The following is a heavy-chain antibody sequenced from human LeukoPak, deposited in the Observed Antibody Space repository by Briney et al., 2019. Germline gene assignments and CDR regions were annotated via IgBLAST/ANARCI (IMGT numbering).Heavy chain of an antibody. CDR1: GGSISSFY. V-gene: IGHV4-4*08. CDR2: ISYTGNT. D-gene: IGHD1-26*01. CDR3: AREGGFHSPAGI. Sequence: PSETLSLTCTVSGGSISSFYWSWIRQSPGKGLEWIGYISYTGNTNYNPSLKSRVTISVDTFKNQFSLKLSSVTAADTAVYYCAREGGFHSPAGIWGQGTMVTVSS. J-gene: IGHJ3*02.